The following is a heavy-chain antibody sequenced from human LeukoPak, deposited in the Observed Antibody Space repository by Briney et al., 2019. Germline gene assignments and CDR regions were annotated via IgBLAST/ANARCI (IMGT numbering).Heavy chain of an antibody. J-gene: IGHJ3*02. CDR3: VRESLVALGHDFDI. V-gene: IGHV3-11*04. Sequence: PGGSLRLSCAASGFSFSSYAMSWIRQAPGKGLEWLSYVSHTGTTTYYADSVKGRFTIPRDNAKTSLYLHMNSLRADDGAIYYCVRESLVALGHDFDIWGQGTMVTVSS. CDR2: VSHTGTTT. CDR1: GFSFSSYA. D-gene: IGHD5-12*01.